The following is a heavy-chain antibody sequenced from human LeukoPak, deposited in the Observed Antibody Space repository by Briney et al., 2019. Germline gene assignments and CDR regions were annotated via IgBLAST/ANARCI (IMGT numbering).Heavy chain of an antibody. CDR1: GFAFGTYA. V-gene: IGHV3-23*01. Sequence: GGSLRLSCAASGFAFGTYAVSWVRQAPGKGLEWVSVISGDTGSIVYADSVKARFSISRDNARNTVYLQMNSLRAEDTAVYYCVRDFRSADYWGQGTLVTVSS. CDR2: ISGDTGSI. J-gene: IGHJ4*02. CDR3: VRDFRSADY.